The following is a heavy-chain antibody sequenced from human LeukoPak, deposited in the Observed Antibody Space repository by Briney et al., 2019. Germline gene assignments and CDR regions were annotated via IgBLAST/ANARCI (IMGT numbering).Heavy chain of an antibody. Sequence: GGSLTLSCVASGFSFDNYEMNWVSQPPGKGLEWVSYISSGGSAIYYADSVKGRFTISKDKNSLYLQMNSLRAEDTAVYYCARDRSGYYYFDLWGQGTLVTVSS. CDR3: ARDRSGYYYFDL. V-gene: IGHV3-48*03. J-gene: IGHJ4*02. CDR1: GFSFDNYE. CDR2: ISSGGSAI. D-gene: IGHD5-12*01.